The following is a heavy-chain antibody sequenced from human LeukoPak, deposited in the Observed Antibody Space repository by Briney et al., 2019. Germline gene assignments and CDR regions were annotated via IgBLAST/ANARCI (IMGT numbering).Heavy chain of an antibody. D-gene: IGHD5-12*01. CDR2: IYYSGST. V-gene: IGHV4-59*01. CDR3: ARVSGYDWESFYDY. J-gene: IGHJ4*02. CDR1: GGTISSYY. Sequence: SETLSLTCTVSGGTISSYYWSWIRQPPGKGLEWIGYIYYSGSTNYNPSLKSRVTISVDTSKNQFSLKLNSVTAADTAVYYCARVSGYDWESFYDYWGQGTLVTVSS.